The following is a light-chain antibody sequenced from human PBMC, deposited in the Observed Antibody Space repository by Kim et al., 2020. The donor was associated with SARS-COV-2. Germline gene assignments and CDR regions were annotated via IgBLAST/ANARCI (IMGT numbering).Light chain of an antibody. CDR2: DAS. CDR1: QGISSY. J-gene: IGKJ5*01. V-gene: IGKV1-8*01. Sequence: AIRITQSPSSLSASTGDRVTITCRASQGISSYLAWYQQKPGKAPKLLIYDASTLQSGVPSRFSGSGSGTDFTLTISCLQSEDFATYYCQQYYSYPTFGQGTRLEIK. CDR3: QQYYSYPT.